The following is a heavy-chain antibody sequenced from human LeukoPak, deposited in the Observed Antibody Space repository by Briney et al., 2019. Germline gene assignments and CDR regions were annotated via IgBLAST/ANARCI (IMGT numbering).Heavy chain of an antibody. CDR3: AKEMGGYYDSSGYYQWVDY. CDR1: GFTFSSYE. V-gene: IGHV3-48*03. J-gene: IGHJ4*02. Sequence: PGGSLRLSCAASGFTFSSYEMNWVRQAPGKGLEWVSYISSSGRTKYYADSVKGRFTISRDNSKNTLYLQMNSLRAEDTAVYYCAKEMGGYYDSSGYYQWVDYWGQGTLVTVSS. CDR2: ISSSGRTK. D-gene: IGHD3-22*01.